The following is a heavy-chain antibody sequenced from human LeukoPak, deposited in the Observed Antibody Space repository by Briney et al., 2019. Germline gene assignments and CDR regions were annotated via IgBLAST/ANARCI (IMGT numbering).Heavy chain of an antibody. CDR3: ARADDSSGNFDY. CDR1: GGSISSYY. J-gene: IGHJ4*02. V-gene: IGHV4-59*01. D-gene: IGHD3-22*01. CDR2: IYYSGST. Sequence: SETLSLTCTVSGGSISSYYWSWIRQPPGKGLEWIGYIYYSGSTNYNPSLKSRVTLSVDTSKNQFSLKLSSVTAADTAVYYCARADDSSGNFDYWGQGTLVTVSS.